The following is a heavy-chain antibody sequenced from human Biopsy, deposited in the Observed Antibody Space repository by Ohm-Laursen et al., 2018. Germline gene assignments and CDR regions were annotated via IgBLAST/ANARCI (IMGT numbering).Heavy chain of an antibody. D-gene: IGHD6-25*01. V-gene: IGHV3-15*01. J-gene: IGHJ4*02. CDR1: GFTFNYAW. CDR3: ATSWAGYHGDPDF. Sequence: SLRLSCAASGFTFNYAWMSWVRQAPGRWLEWVGRIKSKIDGETRDYAAPVRDRFSISRDDMKNILYLQINNLKTEDTAVYYCATSWAGYHGDPDFWGQGTLVTVSS. CDR2: IKSKIDGETR.